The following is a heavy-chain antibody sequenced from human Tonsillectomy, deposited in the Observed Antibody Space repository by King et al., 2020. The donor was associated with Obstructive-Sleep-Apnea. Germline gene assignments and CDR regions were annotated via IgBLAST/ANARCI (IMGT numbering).Heavy chain of an antibody. D-gene: IGHD4-11*01. Sequence: QLQESGPGLVKPSQTLSLTCTVSDDSISSSAYYWGWIRQYPGKGLEWIGGISHSGSPYYNPSLNSPVTISMETSRNQFFLKLSSVTAADTAVYYCARSTEYSNYEAYWGQGILVTVSS. V-gene: IGHV4-31*01. CDR2: ISHSGSP. CDR1: DDSISSSAYY. J-gene: IGHJ4*02. CDR3: ARSTEYSNYEAY.